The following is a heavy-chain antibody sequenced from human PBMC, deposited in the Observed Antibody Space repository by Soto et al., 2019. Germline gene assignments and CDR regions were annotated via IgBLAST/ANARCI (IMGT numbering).Heavy chain of an antibody. CDR1: GFTFSNAW. Sequence: PGEPLNLSCAASGFTFSNAWMSWVRQAPGEGLEWVSRIKSKTDGGTTDYAAPVKGRFTISRDDSKNTLYLQMNSLKTEDTAVYYCTTDTGSRYYDFWSGYYRFYYYGMDVWGQGTTVTVS. J-gene: IGHJ6*02. CDR3: TTDTGSRYYDFWSGYYRFYYYGMDV. CDR2: IKSKTDGGTT. V-gene: IGHV3-15*01. D-gene: IGHD3-3*01.